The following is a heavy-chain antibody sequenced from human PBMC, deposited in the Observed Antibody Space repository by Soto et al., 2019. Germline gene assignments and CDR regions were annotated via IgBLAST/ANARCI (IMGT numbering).Heavy chain of an antibody. CDR1: GYTFTSYY. CDR2: INPSGGST. CDR3: AREGYYDFWSGYYNRGLDY. Sequence: ASVKVSCKASGYTFTSYYMHWVRQAPGQGLGWMGIINPSGGSTSYAQKFQGRVTMTRDTSTSTVYMELSSLRSEDTAVYYCAREGYYDFWSGYYNRGLDYWGQGTLVTVSS. V-gene: IGHV1-46*03. D-gene: IGHD3-3*01. J-gene: IGHJ4*02.